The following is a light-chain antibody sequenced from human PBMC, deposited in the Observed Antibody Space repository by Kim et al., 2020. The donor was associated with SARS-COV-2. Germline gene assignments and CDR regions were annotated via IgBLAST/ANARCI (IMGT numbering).Light chain of an antibody. CDR1: QSVYSSY. CDR2: GAS. Sequence: APGERATLSCRASQSVYSSYLAWYQQKPGQAPRLLIYGASSRATGIPDRFSGSGSGTDFTHTISRLEPEDFAVYYCQQYGGSPRTFGQGTKVDIK. V-gene: IGKV3-20*01. CDR3: QQYGGSPRT. J-gene: IGKJ1*01.